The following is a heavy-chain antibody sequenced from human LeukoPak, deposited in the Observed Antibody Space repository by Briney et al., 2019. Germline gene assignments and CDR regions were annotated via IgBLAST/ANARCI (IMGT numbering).Heavy chain of an antibody. CDR3: ASAPNDAFDI. Sequence: SETLSLTCTVSGGSISSGGYYWSWIRQPPGKGLEWIGYIYHSGSTYYNPSLKSRVTISVDRSKNQFSLKLSSVTAADTAVYYCASAPNDAFDIWGQGTMVTVSS. J-gene: IGHJ3*02. CDR1: GGSISSGGYY. V-gene: IGHV4-30-2*02. CDR2: IYHSGST.